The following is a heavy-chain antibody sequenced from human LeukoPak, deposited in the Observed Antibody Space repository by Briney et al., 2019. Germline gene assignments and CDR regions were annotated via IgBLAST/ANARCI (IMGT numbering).Heavy chain of an antibody. Sequence: SETLSLTCTVSAGSISSYSWSWIRQPPGKGLEWIGNIYYSGSTNYNPSLKSRVTISVDTSKNQFSLKLSSVTAADTAVYYCARVTGGYSFGAFDYRGQGTLVTVSS. CDR2: IYYSGST. CDR1: AGSISSYS. J-gene: IGHJ4*02. D-gene: IGHD5-18*01. CDR3: ARVTGGYSFGAFDY. V-gene: IGHV4-59*01.